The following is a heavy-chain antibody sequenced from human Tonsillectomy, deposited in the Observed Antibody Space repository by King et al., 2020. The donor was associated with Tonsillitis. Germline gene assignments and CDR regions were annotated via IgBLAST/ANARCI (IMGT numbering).Heavy chain of an antibody. CDR3: ARMGYSSSFFDY. J-gene: IGHJ4*02. CDR1: GGPISSSSFY. CDR2: IYYSGST. Sequence: QLQESGPGLVKPSETLSFTCSVSGGPISSSSFYWGWIRQPPGKGLEWIGSIYYSGSTYYNLSLKSRATISVDTSKNQFSVRLSSVTDADTAVYYCARMGYSSSFFDYWGQGTLVTVSS. V-gene: IGHV4-39*01. D-gene: IGHD6-13*01.